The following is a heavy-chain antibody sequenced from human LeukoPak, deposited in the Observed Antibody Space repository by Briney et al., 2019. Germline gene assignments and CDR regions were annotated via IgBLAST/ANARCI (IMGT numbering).Heavy chain of an antibody. J-gene: IGHJ5*02. CDR1: GFTFSSYA. D-gene: IGHD1-1*01. CDR2: ISYDGSNK. V-gene: IGHV3-30-3*01. Sequence: GGSLGLSYAASGFTFSSYAMHWVRQAPGKGLEWVAVISYDGSNKYYADSVKGRFTISRDNSKNTLYLQMNSLRAEDTAVYYCARAKNDGWFDPWGQGTLVTVSS. CDR3: ARAKNDGWFDP.